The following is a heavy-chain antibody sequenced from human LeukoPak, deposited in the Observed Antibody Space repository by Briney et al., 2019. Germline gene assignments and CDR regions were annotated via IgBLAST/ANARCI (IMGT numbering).Heavy chain of an antibody. V-gene: IGHV4-39*07. CDR3: ARRGSGWYDFDY. CDR2: IYYSGST. CDR1: GGSISSSSYY. J-gene: IGHJ4*02. Sequence: PSETLSLTCTVSGGSISSSSYYWGWIRQPPGKGLEWIGSIYYSGSTYYNPSLKSRVTISVDTSKNQFSLKLSSVTAADTAVYYCARRGSGWYDFDYWGQGTLVTVSS. D-gene: IGHD6-19*01.